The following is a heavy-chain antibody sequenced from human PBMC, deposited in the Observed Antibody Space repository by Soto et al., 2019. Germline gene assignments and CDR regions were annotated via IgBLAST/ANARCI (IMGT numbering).Heavy chain of an antibody. CDR1: GYTFTSYD. CDR3: ARGSRTSLYYYYMDV. J-gene: IGHJ6*03. CDR2: MNPNSGNT. V-gene: IGHV1-8*01. D-gene: IGHD1-7*01. Sequence: ASVKVSCKASGYTFTSYDINWVRQATGQGLEWMGWMNPNSGNTGYAQKFQGRVTMTRNTSISTAYMELSSLRSEDTAVYYCARGSRTSLYYYYMDVWGKRTKVTVSS.